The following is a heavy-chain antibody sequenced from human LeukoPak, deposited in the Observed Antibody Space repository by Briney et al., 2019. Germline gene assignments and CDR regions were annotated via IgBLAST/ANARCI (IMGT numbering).Heavy chain of an antibody. CDR2: ISGSDGST. CDR1: GFTFSSYG. D-gene: IGHD3-10*01. Sequence: GGSLRLSCAASGFTFSSYGMHWVRQAPGKGLEWVSTISGSDGSTYYADSVKGRFTISRDNSKNTLYLQMNSLRAEDTAVYYCAKGAIGEYYYYYYMDVWGKGTTVTVSS. V-gene: IGHV3-23*01. J-gene: IGHJ6*03. CDR3: AKGAIGEYYYYYYMDV.